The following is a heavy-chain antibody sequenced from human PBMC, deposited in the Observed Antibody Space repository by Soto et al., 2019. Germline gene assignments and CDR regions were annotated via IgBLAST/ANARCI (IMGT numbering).Heavy chain of an antibody. CDR3: ANYRGGGSYTNWSFAV. D-gene: IGHD1-26*01. J-gene: IGHJ2*01. V-gene: IGHV3-23*01. CDR1: GFMFSCCA. Sequence: EVQLLDSGGGLVQPGGSLRLSCAASGFMFSCCAMNWVRQAPGKGLEWVSTIHGDGDYSHYTDSVEGRFTISRDNSRKALNLQMNGLRGDDTAVYYCANYRGGGSYTNWSFAVWGRGTLVTVSS. CDR2: IHGDGDYS.